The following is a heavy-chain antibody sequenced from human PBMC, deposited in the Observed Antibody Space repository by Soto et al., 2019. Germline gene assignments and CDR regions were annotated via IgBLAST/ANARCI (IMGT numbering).Heavy chain of an antibody. J-gene: IGHJ4*02. CDR3: AKDPSSSLLYYFDY. Sequence: SVGSLRLSCAASGFTFSSYAMSWVRRAPGKGLEWVSAISGSGGSTYYADSVKGRFTISRDNSKNTLYLQMNSLRAEDTAVYYCAKDPSSSLLYYFDYWGQGTLVTVSS. V-gene: IGHV3-23*01. CDR2: ISGSGGST. D-gene: IGHD6-6*01. CDR1: GFTFSSYA.